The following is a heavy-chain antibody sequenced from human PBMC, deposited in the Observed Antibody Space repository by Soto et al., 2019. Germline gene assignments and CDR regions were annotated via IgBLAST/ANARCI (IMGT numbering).Heavy chain of an antibody. D-gene: IGHD6-13*01. CDR2: IWYDGSNK. V-gene: IGHV3-33*01. J-gene: IGHJ4*02. Sequence: QVQLVESGGGVVQPGRSLRLSCAASGFTFSSYGMHWVRQAPGKGLEWVAVIWYDGSNKYYADSVKGRFTISRDNSKNTLYLQMNSLRAEDTAVYYCARDSIAAAGTTPLYHFDYWGQGTLVTVSS. CDR3: ARDSIAAAGTTPLYHFDY. CDR1: GFTFSSYG.